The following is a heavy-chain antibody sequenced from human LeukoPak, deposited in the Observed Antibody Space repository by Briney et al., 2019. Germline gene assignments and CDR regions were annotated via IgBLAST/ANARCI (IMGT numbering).Heavy chain of an antibody. V-gene: IGHV4-34*01. J-gene: IGHJ5*02. D-gene: IGHD2-2*01. CDR1: GGSFSGYY. CDR3: ARGQGYCSSTSCLNRFDP. CDR2: INHSGST. Sequence: PSETLSLTCAVYGGSFSGYYWSWIRQPPGKGLEWIGEINHSGSTNYNPSLKSRVTISVDTSKNQFSLKLSSVTAADTAVYYCARGQGYCSSTSCLNRFDPWGQGTLVTVSS.